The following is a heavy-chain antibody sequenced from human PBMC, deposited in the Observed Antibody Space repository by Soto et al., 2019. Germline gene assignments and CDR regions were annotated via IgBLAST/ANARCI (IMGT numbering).Heavy chain of an antibody. CDR2: IWYDGSNK. V-gene: IGHV3-33*01. CDR3: ARGRDNWALYYYYGMDV. D-gene: IGHD1-1*01. J-gene: IGHJ6*02. Sequence: GSLRLSCAASGFTFSSYGMHWVRQAPGKGLEWVAVIWYDGSNKYYADSVKGRFTINPDTSKNQFSLQLNSVTPEDTAVYYCARGRDNWALYYYYGMDVWGQGTTVTVSS. CDR1: GFTFSSYG.